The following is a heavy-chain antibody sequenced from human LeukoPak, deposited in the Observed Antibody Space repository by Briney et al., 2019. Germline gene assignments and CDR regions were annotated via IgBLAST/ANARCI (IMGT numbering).Heavy chain of an antibody. Sequence: GGSLRLSCAVSGFTISNYWMRWVRQAPGKGLEWVANIKQDGSGEFYVDSVKGRFTISRDSAKNSLYLQMNSLRDEDTAVYYCARDLFDYWGQGTLVTVSS. J-gene: IGHJ4*02. CDR3: ARDLFDY. CDR2: IKQDGSGE. CDR1: GFTISNYW. V-gene: IGHV3-7*01.